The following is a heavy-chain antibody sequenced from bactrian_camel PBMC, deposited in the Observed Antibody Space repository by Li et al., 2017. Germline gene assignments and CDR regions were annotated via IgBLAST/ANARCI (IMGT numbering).Heavy chain of an antibody. Sequence: HVQLVESGGGLVQPGGSLKLSCAASGFIFSGHWMYWLRQAPGKGLEWVASALHDDNIYYADSVKGRFTITRDNAKNTVYLQMNSLIAEDTALYYCTAEQMGWSWYNHWGQGTQVTVS. CDR1: GFIFSGHW. D-gene: IGHD5*01. CDR3: TAEQMGWSWYNH. J-gene: IGHJ4*01. CDR2: ALHDDNI. V-gene: IGHV3S6*01.